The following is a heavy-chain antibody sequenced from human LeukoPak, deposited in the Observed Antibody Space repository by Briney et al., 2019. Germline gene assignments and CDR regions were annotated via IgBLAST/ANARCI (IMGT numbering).Heavy chain of an antibody. CDR3: ARDTAAYPY. CDR1: GGSISSYY. V-gene: IGHV4-59*01. Sequence: SETLSLTCTVSGGSISSYYWSWILQPPGKGLEWIGYIYYSGSTNYNPSLKSRVTISVDTSKNQFSLKLRSVTAADTVWYYCARDTAAYPYWGQGTLVTVSS. CDR2: IYYSGST. D-gene: IGHD6-13*01. J-gene: IGHJ4*02.